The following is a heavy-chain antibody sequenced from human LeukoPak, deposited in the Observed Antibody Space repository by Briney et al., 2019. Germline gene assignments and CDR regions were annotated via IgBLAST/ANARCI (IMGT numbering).Heavy chain of an antibody. V-gene: IGHV3-21*01. CDR2: ISSSSSYI. CDR1: GFTFSIYS. D-gene: IGHD5-18*01. J-gene: IGHJ4*02. CDR3: ARDLGDSYGANPFDY. Sequence: GGSLRLSCAAPGFTFSIYSMNRVRQAPGKGLEWVSSISSSSSYIYYADSVKGRFTISRDNAKNSLYLQMNSLRAEDTAVYYCARDLGDSYGANPFDYWGQGTLVTVSS.